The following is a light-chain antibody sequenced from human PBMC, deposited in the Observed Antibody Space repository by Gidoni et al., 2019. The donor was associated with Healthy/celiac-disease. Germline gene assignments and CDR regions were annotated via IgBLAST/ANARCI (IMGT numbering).Light chain of an antibody. Sequence: SYELTQPPSVSVSPGQTASITCSGDKWGDKYACWYQQKPGQSPVLVIYQDSKRPSGIPERFSGSNSGNTATLTISGTQAMDAADYYCQAWDSSTAVFGTGTKVTV. V-gene: IGLV3-1*01. CDR1: KWGDKY. J-gene: IGLJ1*01. CDR2: QDS. CDR3: QAWDSSTAV.